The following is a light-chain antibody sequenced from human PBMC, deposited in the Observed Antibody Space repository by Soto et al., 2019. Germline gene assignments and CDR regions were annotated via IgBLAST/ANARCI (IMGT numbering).Light chain of an antibody. J-gene: IGLJ2*01. CDR3: ATWSGGLIGWL. CDR2: RNN. CDR1: SSNIGTNY. Sequence: QPVLTQPPSASGTPGQRVTISCSGSSSNIGTNYVYWYQQLPGTAPKLLIYRNNQRPSGVPDRFSGSKSGTSASLAISGLGSEDEAHYYCATWSGGLIGWLFGGGTKLTVL. V-gene: IGLV1-47*01.